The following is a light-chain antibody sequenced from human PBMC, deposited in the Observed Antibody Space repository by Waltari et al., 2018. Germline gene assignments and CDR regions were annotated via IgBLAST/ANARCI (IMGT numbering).Light chain of an antibody. CDR1: ARDVGGFRF. V-gene: IGLV2-8*01. CDR3: CLFSGANNVL. CDR2: DVI. Sequence: QSALTQPPSASGSPGHSVTISCTVTARDVGGFRFVPWSQQPPGTAPRLIIYDVIKRPSGVPDRFSGSISGNTASLTVSGLQPEDEADYFCCLFSGANNVLFGGGTKLTVL. J-gene: IGLJ2*01.